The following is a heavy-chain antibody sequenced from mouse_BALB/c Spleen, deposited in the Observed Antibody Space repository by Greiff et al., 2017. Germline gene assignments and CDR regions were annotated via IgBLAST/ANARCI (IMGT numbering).Heavy chain of an antibody. CDR1: GYSFTSYW. V-gene: IGHV1S126*01. CDR3: ARLQIHYYGPYAMDY. CDR2: IDPSDSET. D-gene: IGHD1-2*01. Sequence: VKLQESGPQLVRPGASVKISCKASGYSFTSYWMHWVKQRPGQGLEWIGMIDPSDSETRLNQKFKDKATLTVDKSSSTAYMQLSSPTSEDSAVYYCARLQIHYYGPYAMDYWGQGTSVTVSS. J-gene: IGHJ4*01.